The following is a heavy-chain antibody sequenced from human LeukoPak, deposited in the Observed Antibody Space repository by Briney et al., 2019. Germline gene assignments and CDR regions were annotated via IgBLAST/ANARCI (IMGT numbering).Heavy chain of an antibody. Sequence: KPSETLSLTCTVSGGSISSYYWSWIRQPAGKGLEWIGRIYTSGSTNYNPSLKSRVTMSVDTSKNQFSLKLSSVTAADTAVYYCARALRGGMIVGVRWAFDIWGQGTMVTVSS. CDR3: ARALRGGMIVGVRWAFDI. CDR2: IYTSGST. CDR1: GGSISSYY. D-gene: IGHD3-22*01. V-gene: IGHV4-4*07. J-gene: IGHJ3*02.